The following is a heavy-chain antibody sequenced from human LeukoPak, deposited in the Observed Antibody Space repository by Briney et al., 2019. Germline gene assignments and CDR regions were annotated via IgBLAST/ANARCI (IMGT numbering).Heavy chain of an antibody. CDR1: GASLSSGSYC. V-gene: IGHV4-61*02. J-gene: IGHJ4*02. CDR3: AGNYYGSGSYYSEDRY. D-gene: IGHD3-10*01. CDR2: IYTSGST. Sequence: SETLSLTCTVSGASLSSGSYCWNWIRQPAGKGLKWIGRIYTSGSTNYNPSLKSRVTISVDTSKNQFSLKLSSVTAADTAVYYCAGNYYGSGSYYSEDRYWGQGTLVTVSS.